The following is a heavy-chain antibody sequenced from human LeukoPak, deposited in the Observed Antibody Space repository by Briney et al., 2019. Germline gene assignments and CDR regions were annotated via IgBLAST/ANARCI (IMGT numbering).Heavy chain of an antibody. Sequence: SETLSLTCKVSSGSISSHYWGWIRQPPGKGLEWIGSIYYSGSTYYNPSLKSRVTISVDTSKNQFSLKLSSVTAADTAVYYCARVKRSYYDSSGYCDYWGQGTLVTVSS. D-gene: IGHD3-22*01. V-gene: IGHV4-39*07. J-gene: IGHJ4*02. CDR1: SGSISSHY. CDR3: ARVKRSYYDSSGYCDY. CDR2: IYYSGST.